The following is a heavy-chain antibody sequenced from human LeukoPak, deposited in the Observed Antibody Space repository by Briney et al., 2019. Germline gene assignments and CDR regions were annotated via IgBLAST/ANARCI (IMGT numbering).Heavy chain of an antibody. CDR3: ARVSQGGSNYRSLDY. V-gene: IGHV3-7*01. CDR2: IKHEESEK. CDR1: GFTLSTSC. Sequence: PGGSLRLSCAASGFTLSTSCMSWVRHAPGKGPEWVATIKHEESEKFYVESVKGRFTISRDNANNSLSLQMNSLRADDTALYYCARVSQGGSNYRSLDYWGQGILVTVSS. J-gene: IGHJ4*02. D-gene: IGHD4-11*01.